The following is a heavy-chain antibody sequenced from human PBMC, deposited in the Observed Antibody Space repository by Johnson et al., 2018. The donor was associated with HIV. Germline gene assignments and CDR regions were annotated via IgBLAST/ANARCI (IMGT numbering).Heavy chain of an antibody. J-gene: IGHJ3*02. V-gene: IGHV3-7*01. CDR3: ARGRDSSGFNDAFDI. Sequence: VQLVESGGGLIQPGGSLRLSCAASGFTFSSYAMSWVRQAPGKGLEWVATTSFDERGKHYTDSVKGRFTISRDNAKNSLYLQMNSLRAGDTAVYYCARGRDSSGFNDAFDIWGQGTMVTVSS. CDR1: GFTFSSYA. D-gene: IGHD3-22*01. CDR2: TSFDERGK.